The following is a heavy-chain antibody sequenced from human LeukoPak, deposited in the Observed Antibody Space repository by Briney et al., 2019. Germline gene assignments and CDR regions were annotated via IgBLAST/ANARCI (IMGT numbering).Heavy chain of an antibody. D-gene: IGHD1-1*01. CDR3: VRGGWNHAMDV. V-gene: IGHV3-74*01. J-gene: IGHJ6*02. CDR2: INNDGSGT. CDR1: AFTFRDYW. Sequence: GGSLRLSCAASAFTFRDYWIHWVRQAPGKGLVWVSCINNDGSGTTYADSVKGRFTVSRDNAKNTVSLQMNSLRVEDTAVYYCVRGGWNHAMDVWGRGTTVTVSS.